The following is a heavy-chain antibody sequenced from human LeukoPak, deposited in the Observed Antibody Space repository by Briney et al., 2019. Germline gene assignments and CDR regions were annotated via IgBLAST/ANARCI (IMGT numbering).Heavy chain of an antibody. Sequence: GGSLRLSCAASGFTFSSYGMSWVRQAPGKGLEWVSSISGSGGNTYYADSVKGRFTISRDNSKSTMYLQMNSLRAEDTAVYHCAKTNGYYDLWGQGTLVTVSS. V-gene: IGHV3-23*01. CDR2: ISGSGGNT. CDR1: GFTFSSYG. D-gene: IGHD3-22*01. CDR3: AKTNGYYDL. J-gene: IGHJ4*02.